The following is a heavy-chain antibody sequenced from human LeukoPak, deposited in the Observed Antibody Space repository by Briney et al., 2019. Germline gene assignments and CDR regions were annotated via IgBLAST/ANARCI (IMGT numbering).Heavy chain of an antibody. CDR2: IYHSGST. CDR1: GYSISSGYY. CDR3: ARVETGTTAAFDI. V-gene: IGHV4-38-2*02. Sequence: SETLSLTCTVSGYSISSGYYWGWIRQPPGKGLEWIGSIYHSGSTYYNPSLKSRVTISVDTSKNQFSLKLSSVTAADTAAYYCARVETGTTAAFDIWGQGTMVTVSS. D-gene: IGHD1-1*01. J-gene: IGHJ3*02.